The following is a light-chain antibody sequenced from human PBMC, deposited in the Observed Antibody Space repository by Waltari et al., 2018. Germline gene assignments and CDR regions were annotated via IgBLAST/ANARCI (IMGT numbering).Light chain of an antibody. CDR3: QVWDSSSDHWV. CDR2: DDS. J-gene: IGLJ3*02. V-gene: IGLV3-21*03. Sequence: SYVLTQSPSVSVAPGKTARITCGGNNIGSKSVHWYQQKPGQAPVLVVYDDSDRPSGTPERFSGSNSGNTATLTISRVEAGDEADYYCQVWDSSSDHWVFGGGTKLTVL. CDR1: NIGSKS.